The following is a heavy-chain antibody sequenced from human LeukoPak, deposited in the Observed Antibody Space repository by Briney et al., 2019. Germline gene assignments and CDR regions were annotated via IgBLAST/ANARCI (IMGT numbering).Heavy chain of an antibody. V-gene: IGHV1-24*01. CDR2: FDPEDGET. J-gene: IGHJ4*02. Sequence: ASVKVSCKVSGYTLTELSMHWVRQAPGKGLEWMGGFDPEDGETIYAQKFQGRVTMTEDTSTDTAYMELSSLRSEDTAVYYCATGIQALPKGATQVWGQGTLVTVSS. CDR3: ATGIQALPKGATQV. D-gene: IGHD1-26*01. CDR1: GYTLTELS.